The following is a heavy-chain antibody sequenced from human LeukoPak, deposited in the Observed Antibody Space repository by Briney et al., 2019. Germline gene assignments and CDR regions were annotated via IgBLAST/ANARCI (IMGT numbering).Heavy chain of an antibody. CDR1: GYSFTSYW. V-gene: IGHV5-51*01. J-gene: IGHJ4*02. D-gene: IGHD2-2*02. Sequence: GESLKISCKGSGYSFTSYWNGWVRQMPGKGVEWMGIIYPGDSDTRYSPYFQGQVTISADKSISPAYLQWSSLKASDTAMYYCARNLRYCSSTSCYTPHFDYWSQGTLVTVPS. CDR2: IYPGDSDT. CDR3: ARNLRYCSSTSCYTPHFDY.